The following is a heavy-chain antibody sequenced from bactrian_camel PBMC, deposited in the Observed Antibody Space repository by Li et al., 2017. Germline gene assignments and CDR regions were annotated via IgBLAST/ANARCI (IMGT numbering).Heavy chain of an antibody. D-gene: IGHD1*01. V-gene: IGHV3S25*01. Sequence: QLVESGGGSVQAGGSLRVSCAGSGFTFSRYWMYWVRQAPEKGLEWVSGLDDDGETTYYVDRVKGRFTISKDNAKNTVYLDMNSLKPEDTAMFYCAAARNAWCFYSDAVTPYEYWGQGTQVTVS. CDR1: GFTFSRYW. CDR2: LDDDGETT. J-gene: IGHJ4*01. CDR3: AAARNAWCFYSDAVTPYEY.